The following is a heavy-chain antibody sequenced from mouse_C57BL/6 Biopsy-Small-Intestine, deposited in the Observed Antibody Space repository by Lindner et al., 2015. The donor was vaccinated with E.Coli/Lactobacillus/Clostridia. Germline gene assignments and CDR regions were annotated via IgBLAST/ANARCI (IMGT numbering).Heavy chain of an antibody. J-gene: IGHJ1*03. CDR2: TDPETDGT. CDR3: TGTPVWHFDV. CDR1: GYTFTDYE. Sequence: VQLQESGAELVRPGASVTLSCKASGYTFTDYEMHWVKQTPVHGLEWIGATDPETDGTTYNQKFKGKAILTADKSSSTAYMELRSLTSEDSAVYYCTGTPVWHFDVWGTGTTVTVSS. V-gene: IGHV1-15*01.